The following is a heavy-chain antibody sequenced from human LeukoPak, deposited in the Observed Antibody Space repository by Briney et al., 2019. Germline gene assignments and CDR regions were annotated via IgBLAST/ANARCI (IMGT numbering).Heavy chain of an antibody. CDR2: IIAYNGNT. J-gene: IGHJ6*03. V-gene: IGHV1-18*01. D-gene: IGHD2-2*02. CDR3: ASGARGYCSSTSCYKDYYYYYMDV. CDR1: GYTFTSYG. Sequence: ASVKVSCKASGYTFTSYGISWVRQAPGQGLEWMGWIIAYNGNTNYAQKLQDRVTMTTDTSTSTAYMELRSLRSDDTAVYYCASGARGYCSSTSCYKDYYYYYMDVWGKGTTVTVSS.